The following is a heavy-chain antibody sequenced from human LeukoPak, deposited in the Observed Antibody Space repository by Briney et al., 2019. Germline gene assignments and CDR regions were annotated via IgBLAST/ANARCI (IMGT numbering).Heavy chain of an antibody. D-gene: IGHD3-10*01. CDR2: ISYDGSNK. V-gene: IGHV3-30*18. CDR1: GFTFSSYG. J-gene: IGHJ5*02. Sequence: GGSLRLSCAASGFTFSSYGMHWVRQAPGKGLEWVAVISYDGSNKYYADSVKGRFTISRDNSKNTLYLQMNSLRAEDTAVYYCAKAHGSGSYPLSKYNWFDPWGQGTLVTVSS. CDR3: AKAHGSGSYPLSKYNWFDP.